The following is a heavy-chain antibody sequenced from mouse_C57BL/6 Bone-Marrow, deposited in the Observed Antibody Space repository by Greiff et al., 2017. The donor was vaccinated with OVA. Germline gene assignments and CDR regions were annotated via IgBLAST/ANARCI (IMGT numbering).Heavy chain of an antibody. Sequence: QVQLKQSGAELVRPGASVTLSCKASGYTFTDYEMHWVKQTPVHGLEWIGAIDPETGGTAYNQKFKGKAILTADKSSSTAYMELRSLTSEDSAVYYCTISYGYDFDYWGQGTTLTVSS. CDR2: IDPETGGT. CDR3: TISYGYDFDY. D-gene: IGHD2-2*01. J-gene: IGHJ2*01. CDR1: GYTFTDYE. V-gene: IGHV1-15*01.